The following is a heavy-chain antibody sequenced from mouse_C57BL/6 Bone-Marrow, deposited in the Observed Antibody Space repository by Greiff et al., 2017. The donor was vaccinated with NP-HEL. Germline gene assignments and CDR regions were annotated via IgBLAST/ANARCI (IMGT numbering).Heavy chain of an antibody. V-gene: IGHV1-31*01. CDR3: ARRAYYSNYVDYFDY. Sequence: VQLKESGPELVKPGASVKISCKASGYSFTGYYMHWVKQSHGNILDWIGYIYPYNGVSSYNQKFKGKATLTVDKSSSTAYMELRSLTSEDSAVYYCARRAYYSNYVDYFDYWGQGTTLTVSS. CDR2: IYPYNGVS. CDR1: GYSFTGYY. D-gene: IGHD2-5*01. J-gene: IGHJ2*01.